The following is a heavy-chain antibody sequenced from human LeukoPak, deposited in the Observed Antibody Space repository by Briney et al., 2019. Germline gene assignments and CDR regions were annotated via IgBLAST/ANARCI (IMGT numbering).Heavy chain of an antibody. Sequence: TASERLSLTCAVHGGSFSDYYWSWIRQPPGKGLEWIGEINHSGNTNYNPSLKRRVAISVDTSKNQFSLKLSSVTAADTAVYHCGRVPYCSGGSCNYYYYYGLDVRGQGTTVTVSS. V-gene: IGHV4-34*01. CDR2: INHSGNT. J-gene: IGHJ6*02. CDR1: GGSFSDYY. CDR3: GRVPYCSGGSCNYYYYYGLDV. D-gene: IGHD2-15*01.